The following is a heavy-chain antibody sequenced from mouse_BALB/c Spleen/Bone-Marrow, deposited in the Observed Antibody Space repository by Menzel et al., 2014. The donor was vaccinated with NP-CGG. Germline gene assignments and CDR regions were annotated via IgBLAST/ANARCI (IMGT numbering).Heavy chain of an antibody. J-gene: IGHJ4*01. Sequence: VQLQQSGGGLVQPGGSRKLSCAASGFTFSNFGKHWVRQAPEKGLEWVAYISGVSSTIYYADTVKGRFTISRDNPKNTLFLQMTSLRSEDTAMYYCARSTWSYYNGMDYWGQGTSVTVSS. CDR1: GFTFSNFG. D-gene: IGHD1-1*01. CDR2: ISGVSSTI. CDR3: ARSTWSYYNGMDY. V-gene: IGHV5-17*02.